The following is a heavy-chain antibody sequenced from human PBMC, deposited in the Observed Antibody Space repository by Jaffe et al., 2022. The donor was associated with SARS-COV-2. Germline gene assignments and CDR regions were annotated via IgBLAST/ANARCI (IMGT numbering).Heavy chain of an antibody. V-gene: IGHV4-34*01. CDR2: INHSGST. CDR3: ARERTGTTIDY. J-gene: IGHJ4*02. D-gene: IGHD4-17*01. CDR1: GGSFSGYY. Sequence: QVQLQQWGAGLLKPSETLSLTCAVYGGSFSGYYWSWIRQPPGKGLEWIGEINHSGSTNYNPSLKSRVTISVDTSKNQFSLKLSSVTAADTAVYYCARERTGTTIDYWGQGTLVTVSS.